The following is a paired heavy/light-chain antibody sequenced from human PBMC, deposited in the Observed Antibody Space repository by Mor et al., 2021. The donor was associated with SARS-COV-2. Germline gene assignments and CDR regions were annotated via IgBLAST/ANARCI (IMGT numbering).Heavy chain of an antibody. Sequence: EVQLVESGGGLVQPGGSLRLSCAASGFTFSSHWMHWVRQVPGTGLEWVSCVYGEGASTTNADAVKGRFTASRDNAKNTLFLQMNSLRVEDTAVYYCARGGPGTGVDYWGRGTLVTVSS. CDR1: GFTFSSHW. V-gene: IGHV3-74*03. D-gene: IGHD7-27*01. J-gene: IGHJ4*02. CDR2: VYGEGAST. CDR3: ARGGPGTGVDY.
Light chain of an antibody. V-gene: IGKV2-24*01. CDR1: QSLVHSDGNTY. CDR3: TQATQFPYT. Sequence: DIVMTQTPLSSPVTLGQSASISCRSSQSLVHSDGNTYLNWLQQRPGQPPRLLIYQISKRFSGVPDRFSGSGAGTYFTLKISRVGAEDVGVYYCTQATQFPYTFGQGTKLEIE. J-gene: IGKJ2*01. CDR2: QIS.